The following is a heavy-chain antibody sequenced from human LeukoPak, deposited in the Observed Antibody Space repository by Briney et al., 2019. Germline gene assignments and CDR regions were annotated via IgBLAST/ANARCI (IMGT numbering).Heavy chain of an antibody. CDR1: GFTFGDYA. D-gene: IGHD3-22*01. V-gene: IGHV3-49*04. CDR2: IRSKPYGGTT. J-gene: IGHJ4*02. Sequence: GGSLRLSCIGSGFTFGDYAMSWVRQAPGKGLEWVGFIRSKPYGGTTEYAAFVKGRFTISRDESKSIAYLHMNGLKSEDTAVYFCTRATDYSDSSGYYYFFDSWGQGTLVTVSS. CDR3: TRATDYSDSSGYYYFFDS.